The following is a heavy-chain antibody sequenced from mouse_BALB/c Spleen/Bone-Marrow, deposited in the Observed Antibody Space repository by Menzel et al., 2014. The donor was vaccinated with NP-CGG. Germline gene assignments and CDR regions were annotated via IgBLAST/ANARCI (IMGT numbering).Heavy chain of an antibody. V-gene: IGHV14-3*02. J-gene: IGHJ2*01. CDR3: SRCYYDFDLDY. D-gene: IGHD2-4*01. CDR1: GFNIKDTY. Sequence: EVQLQQSGAELVKPGASVKLSCTASGFNIKDTYMHWVQQRPEQGLEWIGRIDPANGNTKYNPKFQGKATITADTSSNTAYLQLSSLTSECTAVYYCSRCYYDFDLDYWGEGTTLTVSS. CDR2: IDPANGNT.